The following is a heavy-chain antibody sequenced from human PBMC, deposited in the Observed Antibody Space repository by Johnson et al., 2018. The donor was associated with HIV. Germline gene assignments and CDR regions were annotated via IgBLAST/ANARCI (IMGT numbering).Heavy chain of an antibody. Sequence: VQLLESGGGVVQPGRSLRLSCAASGFTFSSYAMHWVRQAPGKGLEWVAVISYDGSNKYYADSVKGRFTISRDNSKNTLYLQMNSLRAEDTAVYYCAREDSSSPAAAFDIWGQGTLVTVSS. D-gene: IGHD6-6*01. V-gene: IGHV3-30*14. CDR2: ISYDGSNK. CDR1: GFTFSSYA. CDR3: AREDSSSPAAAFDI. J-gene: IGHJ3*02.